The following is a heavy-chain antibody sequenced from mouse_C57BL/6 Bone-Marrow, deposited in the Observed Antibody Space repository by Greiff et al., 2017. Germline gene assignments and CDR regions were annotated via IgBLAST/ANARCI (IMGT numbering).Heavy chain of an antibody. CDR2: FYPGSGSI. CDR1: GYIFTEYP. D-gene: IGHD2-4*01. Sequence: QVHVKQSGAELVKPGASVKLSCKASGYIFTEYPIHWVKQRSGQGLEWIGWFYPGSGSIKYNERFKDKATLTADKSSNTVYMELSRLTSEDSAVYFCARHERYYDYEGYFDYWGQGTTLTVSS. V-gene: IGHV1-62-2*01. J-gene: IGHJ2*01. CDR3: ARHERYYDYEGYFDY.